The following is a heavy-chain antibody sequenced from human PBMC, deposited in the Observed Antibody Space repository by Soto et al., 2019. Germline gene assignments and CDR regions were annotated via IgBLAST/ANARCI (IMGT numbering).Heavy chain of an antibody. Sequence: QVQLVQSGAEVKKPGSSVKVSCKASGGTFSSYAISWVRQAPGQGLEWMGGTIPIFGTANYAQKFQGRVTITADESTNTAYTELSSLSSEDTAVYYCASALSSSSPFDYRGQGTLVTVSP. V-gene: IGHV1-69*01. CDR2: TIPIFGTA. CDR3: ASALSSSSPFDY. J-gene: IGHJ4*02. CDR1: GGTFSSYA. D-gene: IGHD6-6*01.